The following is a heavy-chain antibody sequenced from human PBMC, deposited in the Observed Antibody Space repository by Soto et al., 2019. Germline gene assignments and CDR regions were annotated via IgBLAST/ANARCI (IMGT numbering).Heavy chain of an antibody. J-gene: IGHJ4*02. D-gene: IGHD5-18*01. Sequence: GGSLRLSCAASGFTFSSYAMSWVRQAPGKGLEWVSAISGSGGSTYHADSVKGRFTISRDNSKNTLYLQMNSLRAEDTAVYYCAKKSMIQLWLRAPFDYWGQGTLVTVSS. CDR2: ISGSGGST. CDR1: GFTFSSYA. CDR3: AKKSMIQLWLRAPFDY. V-gene: IGHV3-23*01.